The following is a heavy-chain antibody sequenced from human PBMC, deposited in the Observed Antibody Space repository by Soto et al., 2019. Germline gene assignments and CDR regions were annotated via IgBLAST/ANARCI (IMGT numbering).Heavy chain of an antibody. Sequence: SETLSLTCAVYGGSFSGYYWSWIRQPPGKGLEWIGEINHSGSTNYNPSLKSRVTMSVDTSKNQFSLKLSSVTAADTAVYYCARGDSSGWYGGGAFFDYWGQGTLVTV. CDR3: ARGDSSGWYGGGAFFDY. CDR1: GGSFSGYY. CDR2: INHSGST. V-gene: IGHV4-34*01. J-gene: IGHJ4*02. D-gene: IGHD6-19*01.